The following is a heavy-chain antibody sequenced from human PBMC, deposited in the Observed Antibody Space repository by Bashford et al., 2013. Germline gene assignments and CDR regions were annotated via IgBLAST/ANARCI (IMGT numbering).Heavy chain of an antibody. CDR3: ARAGSIAAREKTSFDY. CDR1: GGSFSGYY. V-gene: IGHV4-34*01. D-gene: IGHD6-6*01. Sequence: SSETLSLTCAVYGGSFSGYYWSWIRQPPGKGLEWIGEINHSGSTNYNPSLKSRVTISVDTSKNQFSLKLSSVTAADTAVYYCARAGSIAAREKTSFDYWGQGTLVTVSS. J-gene: IGHJ4*02. CDR2: INHSGST.